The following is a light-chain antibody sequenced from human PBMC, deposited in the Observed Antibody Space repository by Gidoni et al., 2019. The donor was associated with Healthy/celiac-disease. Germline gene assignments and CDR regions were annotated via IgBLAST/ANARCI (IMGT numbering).Light chain of an antibody. CDR3: QQYGSPLT. V-gene: IGKV3-20*01. CDR2: GAS. CDR1: QSVSSSY. Sequence: EIVLTQSPGTLSLSPGERATLSCRASQSVSSSYLAWYQQKPGQAPRLLIYGASSRATGIPDRFSGSGSGTDFTLTISRLEPEDFAVYYCQQYGSPLTFGQXTRLEIK. J-gene: IGKJ5*01.